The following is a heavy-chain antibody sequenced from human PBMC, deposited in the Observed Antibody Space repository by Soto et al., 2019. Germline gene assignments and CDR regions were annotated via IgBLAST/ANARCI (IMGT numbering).Heavy chain of an antibody. CDR1: GGTFSSYT. D-gene: IGHD2-2*01. J-gene: IGHJ6*03. Sequence: GASVKVSCKASGGTFSSYTISWVRQAPGQGLEWMGRIIPILGIANYAQKFQGRVTITADKSTSTAYMELSSLRSEDTAVYYCARELGRGIVVVPAAMGSYSNTEETPKQQYYYYYYYMDVWGKGTTVTVSS. CDR3: ARELGRGIVVVPAAMGSYSNTEETPKQQYYYYYYYMDV. CDR2: IIPILGIA. V-gene: IGHV1-69*04.